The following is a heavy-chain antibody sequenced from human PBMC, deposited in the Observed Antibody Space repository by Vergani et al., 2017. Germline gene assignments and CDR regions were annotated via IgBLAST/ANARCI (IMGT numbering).Heavy chain of an antibody. CDR3: ARLRDYYGSGTPHAFDI. D-gene: IGHD3-10*01. Sequence: QVQLQESGPGLVKPSETLSLTCTVSGGSISSSSYYWGWIRQPPGKGLEWIGSIYYSGSTYYNPSLKSRVTISVDTSKNQFSLKLSSVTAADTAVYYCARLRDYYGSGTPHAFDIWGQGTMVTVSS. CDR2: IYYSGST. J-gene: IGHJ3*02. CDR1: GGSISSSSYY. V-gene: IGHV4-39*07.